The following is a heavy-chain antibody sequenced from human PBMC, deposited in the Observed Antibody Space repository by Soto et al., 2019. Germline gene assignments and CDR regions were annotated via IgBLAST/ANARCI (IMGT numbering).Heavy chain of an antibody. D-gene: IGHD6-13*01. CDR1: GGTFSSYA. V-gene: IGHV1-69*13. CDR2: IIPIFGTA. J-gene: IGHJ4*02. Sequence: SVKVSCKASGGTFSSYAISWVRQAPGQGLEWMGGIIPIFGTANYAQKFRGRVTITADESTSTAYMELSSLRSEDTAVYYCARSLYSSSWYFSGYYFDYWGQGTLVTVSS. CDR3: ARSLYSSSWYFSGYYFDY.